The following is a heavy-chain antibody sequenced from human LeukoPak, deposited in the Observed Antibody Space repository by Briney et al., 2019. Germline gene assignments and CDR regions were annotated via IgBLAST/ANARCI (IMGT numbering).Heavy chain of an antibody. CDR1: VGSLSSYY. CDR3: ARGNYYDSSTYYRAFDI. Sequence: PSETLSLTCSLSVGSLSSYYWTWIREPPGKALEWIGYIYYSGSINYNHSLKSRVTISVDTSKTQFSLKLSSVTAADTAMYYCARGNYYDSSTYYRAFDIWGQGTMVTVSS. D-gene: IGHD3-22*01. CDR2: IYYSGSI. J-gene: IGHJ3*02. V-gene: IGHV4-59*01.